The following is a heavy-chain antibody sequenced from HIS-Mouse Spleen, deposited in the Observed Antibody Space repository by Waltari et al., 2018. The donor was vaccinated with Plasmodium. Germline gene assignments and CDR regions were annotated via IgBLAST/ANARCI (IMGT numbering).Heavy chain of an antibody. V-gene: IGHV3-7*01. CDR2: IKQDGSEK. CDR3: ASSWYWYFDL. D-gene: IGHD6-13*01. J-gene: IGHJ2*01. Sequence: EVQLLESGGGLVQPGGSLRLSCAASGFTFSSYWSLWVRQAPGKGLEWWANIKQDGSEKYYVDSVKGRFTISRDNAKNSLYLQMNSLRAEDTAVYYCASSWYWYFDLWGRGTLVTVSS. CDR1: GFTFSSYW.